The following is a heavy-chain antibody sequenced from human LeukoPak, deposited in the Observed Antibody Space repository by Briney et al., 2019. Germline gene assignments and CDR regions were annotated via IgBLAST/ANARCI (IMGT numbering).Heavy chain of an antibody. CDR1: GYTFISYG. D-gene: IGHD4-11*01. V-gene: IGHV1-18*01. Sequence: ASVKVSCKASGYTFISYGFSWVRQAPGQGLEWMGWISAYNGNTNYAQKLQGRVTMTTDTSTSTAYMELRSRRSDATAVCQCAKPLSDYSWFDYWGQGTLVTVSS. CDR3: AKPLSDYSWFDY. CDR2: ISAYNGNT. J-gene: IGHJ4*02.